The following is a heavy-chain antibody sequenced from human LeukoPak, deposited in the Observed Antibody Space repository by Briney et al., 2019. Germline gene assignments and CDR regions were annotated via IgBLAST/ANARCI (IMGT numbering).Heavy chain of an antibody. V-gene: IGHV4-30-4*01. J-gene: IGHJ4*02. Sequence: SQTLSLTCTVSGGSISSGDYYWSWIRQPPGKGLEWIGYIYYSGSTNYNPSLKSRVTISVDTSKNQFSLKLSSVTAADTAVYYCARIGSSSWFPSYFDYWGQGTLVTVSS. CDR2: IYYSGST. CDR1: GGSISSGDYY. D-gene: IGHD6-13*01. CDR3: ARIGSSSWFPSYFDY.